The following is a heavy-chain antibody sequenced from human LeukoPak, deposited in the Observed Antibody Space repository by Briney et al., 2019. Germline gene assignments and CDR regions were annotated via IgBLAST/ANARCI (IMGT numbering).Heavy chain of an antibody. J-gene: IGHJ4*02. CDR1: GFTFSSYA. CDR2: ISGSGGST. D-gene: IGHD2-2*01. Sequence: GGSLRLSCAASGFTFSSYAMSWVRQAPGKELEWVSAISGSGGSTYYADSVKGRFIISRDNSKNTLYLQMNSLRVEDTAIYYCARDPSTLLPTDDSWGQGTLVAVSS. V-gene: IGHV3-23*01. CDR3: ARDPSTLLPTDDS.